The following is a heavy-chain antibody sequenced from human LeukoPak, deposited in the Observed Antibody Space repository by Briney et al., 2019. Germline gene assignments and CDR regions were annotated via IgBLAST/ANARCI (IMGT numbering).Heavy chain of an antibody. CDR2: INPNSGGT. V-gene: IGHV1-2*02. J-gene: IGHJ3*02. Sequence: ASVKVSCKASGYTFTGYYMHWVRQAPGQGLEWMGWINPNSGGTNYAQKFQGRVTMTRDTSITTAYMELSRLRSDDTAVYYCALYRSSGYYGAFDIWGQGTMVTVSS. CDR3: ALYRSSGYYGAFDI. D-gene: IGHD3-22*01. CDR1: GYTFTGYY.